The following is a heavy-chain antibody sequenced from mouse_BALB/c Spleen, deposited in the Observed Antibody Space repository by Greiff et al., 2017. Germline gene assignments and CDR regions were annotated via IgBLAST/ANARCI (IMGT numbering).Heavy chain of an antibody. Sequence: QVQLKQSGPGLVQPSQSLSITFTASGFSLTSYGVHWVRQSPGKGLEWLGVIWSGGSTDYNAAFISRLSISKDNSKSQVFFKMNSLQANDTAIYYCASYGYDGFAYWGQGTLVTVSA. CDR1: GFSLTSYG. J-gene: IGHJ3*01. CDR2: IWSGGST. V-gene: IGHV2-2*02. D-gene: IGHD2-2*01. CDR3: ASYGYDGFAY.